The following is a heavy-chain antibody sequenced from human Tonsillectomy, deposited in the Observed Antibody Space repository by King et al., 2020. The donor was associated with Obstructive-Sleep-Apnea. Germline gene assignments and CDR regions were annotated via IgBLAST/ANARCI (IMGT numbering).Heavy chain of an antibody. CDR2: IYFGDSDT. Sequence: QLVQSGAEVKKPGESLKISCKSSGYSFTSYWIGWVRQMPGKGLEWMGIIYFGDSDTRYSPSFQGQGTISADKSISTAYLQWSSLKASDTAMYYCARHTSRGRFGELSPLDYWGQGTLVIVSS. J-gene: IGHJ4*02. CDR1: GYSFTSYW. V-gene: IGHV5-51*01. D-gene: IGHD3-10*01. CDR3: ARHTSRGRFGELSPLDY.